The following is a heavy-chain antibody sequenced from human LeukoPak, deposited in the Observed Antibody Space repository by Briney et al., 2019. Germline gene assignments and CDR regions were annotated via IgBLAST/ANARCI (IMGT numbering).Heavy chain of an antibody. CDR2: INHSGST. Sequence: SETLSLTCAVYGGPFSGYYWSWIRQPPGKGLEWIGEINHSGSTNYNPSLKSRVTISVDTSKNQFSLKPSSVTAADTAVYYCARVRIAARRAPFDYWGQGTLVTVSS. V-gene: IGHV4-34*01. CDR1: GGPFSGYY. D-gene: IGHD6-6*01. J-gene: IGHJ4*02. CDR3: ARVRIAARRAPFDY.